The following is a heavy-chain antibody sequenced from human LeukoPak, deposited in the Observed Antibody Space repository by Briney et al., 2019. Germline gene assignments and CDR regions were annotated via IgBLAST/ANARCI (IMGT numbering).Heavy chain of an antibody. J-gene: IGHJ3*02. CDR3: ARVSILIVPYYAFDI. CDR1: GFTFDDYG. D-gene: IGHD2/OR15-2a*01. CDR2: INWNGGST. V-gene: IGHV3-20*04. Sequence: GGSLRLSCAASGFTFDDYGMSWVRQAPGKGLEWVSGINWNGGSTGYADSVKGQFTISRDNAKNSLYLQMNSLRAEDTAVYYCARVSILIVPYYAFDIWGQGTMVTVSS.